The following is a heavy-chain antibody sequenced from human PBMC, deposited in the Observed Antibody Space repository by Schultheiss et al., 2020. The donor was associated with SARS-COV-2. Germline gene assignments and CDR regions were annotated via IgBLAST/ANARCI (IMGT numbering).Heavy chain of an antibody. CDR2: IKSKTDGGTT. J-gene: IGHJ4*02. Sequence: GGSLRLSCAASGFTFDDYAMHWVRQAPGKGLEWVGRIKSKTDGGTTDYAAPVKGRFTISRDDSKNTLYLQMNSLKTEDTALYYCTTSVARGYWGQGTLVTVSS. D-gene: IGHD3-10*01. CDR1: GFTFDDYA. V-gene: IGHV3-15*07. CDR3: TTSVARGY.